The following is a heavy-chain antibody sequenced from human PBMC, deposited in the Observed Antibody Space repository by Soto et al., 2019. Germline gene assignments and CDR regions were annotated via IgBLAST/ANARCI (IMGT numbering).Heavy chain of an antibody. J-gene: IGHJ6*02. CDR3: ANTPGRQDV. CDR2: ISYDGSNK. D-gene: IGHD2-15*01. CDR1: GFIVSSYV. Sequence: PGGALRLSSTASGFIVSSYVMHWVRQAPGKGLEWVAVISYDGSNKYYADSVKGRFTISRDNSKNTLYLQMNSLRAEDTAVYYCANTPGRQDVWGQGTTVTVSS. V-gene: IGHV3-30*18.